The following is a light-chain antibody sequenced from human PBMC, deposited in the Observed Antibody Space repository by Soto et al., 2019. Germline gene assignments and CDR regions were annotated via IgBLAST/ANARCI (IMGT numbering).Light chain of an antibody. Sequence: DIELTQSPSSLSASVGDRVTITCRASQSISTFLNWYQHKRGKAPKLLIHGASSLQSGVPFRFTGSGSGTDFSLTISGLQPEDSATYYCQQSSSTLLSFGGGTKVEI. CDR3: QQSSSTLLS. V-gene: IGKV1-39*01. J-gene: IGKJ4*01. CDR2: GAS. CDR1: QSISTF.